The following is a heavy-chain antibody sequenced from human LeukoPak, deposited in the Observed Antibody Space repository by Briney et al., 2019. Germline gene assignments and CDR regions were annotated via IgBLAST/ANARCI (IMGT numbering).Heavy chain of an antibody. CDR2: IKSKTDGGTT. V-gene: IGHV3-15*01. CDR1: GFTFSNAW. CDR3: TTDYYDSSGYYPFDY. D-gene: IGHD3-22*01. Sequence: GGPLRLSCAAPGFTFSNAWMSWVRQAPGKGLEWVGRIKSKTDGGTTDYAAPVKGRFTISRDDSKNTLYLQMNSLKTEDTAVYYCTTDYYDSSGYYPFDYWGQGTLVTVSS. J-gene: IGHJ4*02.